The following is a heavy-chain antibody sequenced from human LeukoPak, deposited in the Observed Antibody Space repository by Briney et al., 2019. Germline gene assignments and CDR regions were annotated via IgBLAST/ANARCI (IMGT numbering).Heavy chain of an antibody. D-gene: IGHD3-10*01. CDR1: GYTFTDYY. J-gene: IGHJ5*02. V-gene: IGHV1-18*04. CDR2: ISAYNGNT. Sequence: ASVKVSCKASGYTFTDYYMHWVRQAPGQGLEWMGWISAYNGNTNYAQKLQGRVTMTTDTSTSTAYMELRSLRSDDTAVYYCAREYNRGILWFGELLSRSFDPWGQGTLVTVSS. CDR3: AREYNRGILWFGELLSRSFDP.